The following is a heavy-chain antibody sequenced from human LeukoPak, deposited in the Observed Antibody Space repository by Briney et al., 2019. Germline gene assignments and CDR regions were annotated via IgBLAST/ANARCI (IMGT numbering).Heavy chain of an antibody. J-gene: IGHJ6*02. CDR1: GYTLTELS. Sequence: ASVTVSCRVSGYTLTELSMHWVRQAPGKGLEWMGGHDPKDGETIYAQKFQGRVTMTEDTSIDTAYMELSSLRSDDTAVYYCARDLCSSTSCYPTDYYYYGMDVWGQGTTVTVSS. CDR2: HDPKDGET. V-gene: IGHV1-24*01. D-gene: IGHD2-2*01. CDR3: ARDLCSSTSCYPTDYYYYGMDV.